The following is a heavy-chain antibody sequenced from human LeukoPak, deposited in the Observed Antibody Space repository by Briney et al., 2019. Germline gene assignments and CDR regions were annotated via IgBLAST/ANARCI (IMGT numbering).Heavy chain of an antibody. V-gene: IGHV3-21*04. J-gene: IGHJ6*02. Sequence: GGSLRLSCAASGFTFSSSAMSWVRQAPGKGLEWVSSISSSSSYIYYADSVKGRFTISRDNAKNSLYLQMSSLRAEDTAVYYCARAPRFLYGMDVWGQGTTVTVS. CDR2: ISSSSSYI. CDR3: ARAPRFLYGMDV. D-gene: IGHD3-3*01. CDR1: GFTFSSSA.